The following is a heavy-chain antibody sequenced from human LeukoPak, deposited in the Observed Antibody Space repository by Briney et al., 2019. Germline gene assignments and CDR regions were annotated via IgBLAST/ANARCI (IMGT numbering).Heavy chain of an antibody. J-gene: IGHJ3*02. D-gene: IGHD5-18*01. Sequence: PGGSLRLSCAASGFTFSDYYMSWIRQAPGKGLEWVSYISSSGSTIYYADSVKGRFTISRDNAKNSLYLQMNGLRAEDTAVYYCARGWIQLWVDAFDIWGQGTMVTVSS. CDR3: ARGWIQLWVDAFDI. CDR1: GFTFSDYY. CDR2: ISSSGSTI. V-gene: IGHV3-11*04.